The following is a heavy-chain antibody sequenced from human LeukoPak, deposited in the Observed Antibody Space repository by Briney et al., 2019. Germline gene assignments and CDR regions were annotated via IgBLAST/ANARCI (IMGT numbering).Heavy chain of an antibody. CDR1: GGSISSSSYY. D-gene: IGHD2-2*01. Sequence: SETLSLTCTVSGGSISSSSYYWGWIRQPPGKGLEWIGSIYYSGSTYYNPSLKSRVTISVDTSKNQFSLKLTSVTAADTAVYYCARMGDYCSSTSCYLNWFDPWGQGTLVTVSS. CDR2: IYYSGST. J-gene: IGHJ5*02. CDR3: ARMGDYCSSTSCYLNWFDP. V-gene: IGHV4-39*01.